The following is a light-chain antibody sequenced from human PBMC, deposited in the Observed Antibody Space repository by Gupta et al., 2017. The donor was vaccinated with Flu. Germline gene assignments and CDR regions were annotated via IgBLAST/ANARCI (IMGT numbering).Light chain of an antibody. J-gene: IGKJ1*01. CDR1: QRISKY. CDR2: TAT. V-gene: IGKV1-39*01. CDR3: QQSDGDVWT. Sequence: DIQMTQSPSSLSASVGDRVTITCRASQRISKYLNWYQKKSGKAPKLLIYTATTLQSGVPSRFSGSGSGTDFTLTISRLQPEDFATYYCQQSDGDVWTFGQGTKVEIK.